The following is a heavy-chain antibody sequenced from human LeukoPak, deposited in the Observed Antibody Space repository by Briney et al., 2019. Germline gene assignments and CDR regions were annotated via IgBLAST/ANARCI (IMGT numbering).Heavy chain of an antibody. V-gene: IGHV4-30-4*01. J-gene: IGHJ4*02. CDR3: ARDRQYYDSSGYYRYFDY. CDR2: IYYSGST. D-gene: IGHD3-22*01. CDR1: GGSISSGDYY. Sequence: SETLSLTCTVSGGSISSGDYYWSWIRQPPGKGLEWIGYIYYSGSTYYNPSLKSRVTISVDTSKNQFSLKLSSVTAADTAVYYCARDRQYYDSSGYYRYFDYWGQGTLVTVSS.